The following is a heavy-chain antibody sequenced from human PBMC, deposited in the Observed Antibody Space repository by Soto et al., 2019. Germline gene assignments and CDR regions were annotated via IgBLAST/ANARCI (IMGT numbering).Heavy chain of an antibody. Sequence: ASVKVSCKASGYTFTNYGISWVRQAPGQGLEWMGWISAYNGHTNYEQKFQGRVTLTTDTSRSTAYMEVRSPRSDDTAMYYCARGPQCSSTSCYPKRPNFDYWGQGTLVTVSS. CDR3: ARGPQCSSTSCYPKRPNFDY. J-gene: IGHJ4*02. CDR2: ISAYNGHT. CDR1: GYTFTNYG. V-gene: IGHV1-18*01. D-gene: IGHD2-2*01.